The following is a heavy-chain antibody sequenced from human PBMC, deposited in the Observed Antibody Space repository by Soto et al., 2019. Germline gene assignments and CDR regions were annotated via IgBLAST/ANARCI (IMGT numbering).Heavy chain of an antibody. CDR2: ISAYNGNT. D-gene: IGHD4-4*01. V-gene: IGHV1-18*04. Sequence: ASVKVSCKASGYTFTSYGISWVRQAPGQGLEWMGWISAYNGNTNYAQKLQGRVTMTTDTSTSTAYMELRSLRSDDTAVYYCARNPRRTTMGRIDYWGQGTLVTVSS. J-gene: IGHJ4*02. CDR3: ARNPRRTTMGRIDY. CDR1: GYTFTSYG.